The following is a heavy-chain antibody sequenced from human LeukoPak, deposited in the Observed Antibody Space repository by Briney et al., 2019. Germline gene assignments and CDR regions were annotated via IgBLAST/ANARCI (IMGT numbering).Heavy chain of an antibody. J-gene: IGHJ4*02. CDR2: ISPYNGNT. CDR3: ARARSYYYDSRMVGGKYYFDY. Sequence: ASVKVSCKAFGYTFTSYGISWVRQAPGQGLEWMGWISPYNGNTNYAQTLQGRATMTKATSTSTAYMELRSLRSDDTAVYYCARARSYYYDSRMVGGKYYFDYWGQGTLVTVSS. CDR1: GYTFTSYG. D-gene: IGHD3-22*01. V-gene: IGHV1-18*01.